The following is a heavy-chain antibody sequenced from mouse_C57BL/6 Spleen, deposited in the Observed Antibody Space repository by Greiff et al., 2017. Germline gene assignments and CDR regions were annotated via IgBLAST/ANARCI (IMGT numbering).Heavy chain of an antibody. V-gene: IGHV1-59*01. J-gene: IGHJ2*01. D-gene: IGHD4-1*02. CDR2: IDPSDSYT. Sequence: QVQLQQPGAELVRPGTSVKLSCKASGYTFTSYWMHWVKQRPGQGLEWIGVIDPSDSYTNYNQKFKGKATLTVDTSSSTAYMQLSSLTSEDSAVYYCAQLPGWGQGTTLTVSS. CDR1: GYTFTSYW. CDR3: AQLPG.